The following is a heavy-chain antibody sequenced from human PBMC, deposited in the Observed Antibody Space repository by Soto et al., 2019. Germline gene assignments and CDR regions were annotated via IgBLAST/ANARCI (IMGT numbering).Heavy chain of an antibody. CDR1: GGSISSGGYY. D-gene: IGHD3-10*01. V-gene: IGHV4-31*03. CDR2: IYYSGST. J-gene: IGHJ4*02. CDR3: ARGRVMVRGVMSN. Sequence: QVQLQESGPGLVKPSQTLSLTCTVSGGSISSGGYYWSWIRQHPGKGLAWIGYIYYSGSTYYNPSLKSRVTMSVDTSKNQFALQLSSLTAADTGVYYCARGRVMVRGVMSNWGQGTLVTVSS.